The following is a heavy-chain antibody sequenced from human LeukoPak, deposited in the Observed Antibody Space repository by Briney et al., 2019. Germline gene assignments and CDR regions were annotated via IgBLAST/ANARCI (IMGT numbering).Heavy chain of an antibody. CDR2: ISGSGGST. J-gene: IGHJ3*02. Sequence: GGSLRLSCAASGFTFSSYAMSWVRQAPGKGLEWVSAISGSGGSTYYADSVKGRFTISRDNSKNTLYLQMNSLRAEDTAVYYCAREMRYSYGYPHDAFDIWGQGTMVTVSS. CDR1: GFTFSSYA. CDR3: AREMRYSYGYPHDAFDI. V-gene: IGHV3-23*01. D-gene: IGHD5-18*01.